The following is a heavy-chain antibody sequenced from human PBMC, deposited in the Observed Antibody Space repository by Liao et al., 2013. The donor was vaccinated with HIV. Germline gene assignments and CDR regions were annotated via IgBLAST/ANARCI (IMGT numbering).Heavy chain of an antibody. D-gene: IGHD3-16*01. CDR3: ARGFRLRLGLVDY. CDR2: IYYSGST. V-gene: IGHV4-59*12. J-gene: IGHJ4*02. CDR1: GGSISSYY. Sequence: QVQLQESGPGLVKPSETLSLTCTVSGGSISSYYWSWIRQPPGKGLEWIGYIYYSGSTKNNPSLKSRVTISVDTSKNQFSLKLSSVTAADTAVYYCARGFRLRLGLVDYWGQGTLVTVSS.